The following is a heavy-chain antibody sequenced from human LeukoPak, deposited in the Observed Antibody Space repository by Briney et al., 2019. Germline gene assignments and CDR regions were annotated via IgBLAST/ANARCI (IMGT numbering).Heavy chain of an antibody. V-gene: IGHV4-59*01. CDR3: ARMRSVTIRSYYYYYMDV. CDR2: IYYSGST. Sequence: SETLSLTCTVSGGSISSYYWSWIRQPPGKGLEWIGYIYYSGSTNHNPSLKSRVTISVDTSKNQFSLKLSSVTAADTAVYYCARMRSVTIRSYYYYYMDVWGKGTTVTVSS. CDR1: GGSISSYY. D-gene: IGHD4-17*01. J-gene: IGHJ6*03.